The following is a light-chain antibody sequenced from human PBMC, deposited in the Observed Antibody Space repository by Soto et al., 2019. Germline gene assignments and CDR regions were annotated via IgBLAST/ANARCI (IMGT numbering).Light chain of an antibody. CDR1: QSVMNTN. CDR2: NAS. V-gene: IGKV3-20*01. CDR3: QHYCYSLSPPVT. Sequence: EIVLTQSPGTLSLSPGERATLSCRASQSVMNTNLAWYQQKPGQAPRLLIYNASNRATGIPDRFSGSGSGTDFTLTISRLEPEDFALYYSQHYCYSLSPPVTFGGGTKVEIK. J-gene: IGKJ4*01.